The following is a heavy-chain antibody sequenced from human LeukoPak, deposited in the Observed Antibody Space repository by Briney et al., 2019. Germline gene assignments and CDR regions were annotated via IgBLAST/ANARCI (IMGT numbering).Heavy chain of an antibody. CDR2: ISAGGDST. V-gene: IGHV3-23*01. CDR3: AIDASSLYY. D-gene: IGHD6-13*01. Sequence: GGSLRLSCAASGFAFGSSALGWVRQPPGKGLQWVSSISAGGDSTYYADSVKGRFTISRDNSKNTLYLQMNSLRVEDTAIYYCAIDASSLYYWGQGTLVTVSS. CDR1: GFAFGSSA. J-gene: IGHJ4*02.